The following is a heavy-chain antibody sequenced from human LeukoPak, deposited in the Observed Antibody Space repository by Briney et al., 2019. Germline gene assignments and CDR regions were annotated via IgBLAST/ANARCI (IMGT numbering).Heavy chain of an antibody. CDR1: GLTFSNTW. J-gene: IGHJ4*02. CDR2: IRSKTDGGTT. V-gene: IGHV3-15*01. D-gene: IGHD3-10*01. CDR3: VGSFLGY. Sequence: GGSLRLSCAASGLTFSNTWMTWVCQAPGKGLEWVGRIRSKTDGGTTDYTTPVKGRFTISRDDSKNTLYLQMNSLKTEDTAVYYCVGSFLGYWGQGTLVTVSS.